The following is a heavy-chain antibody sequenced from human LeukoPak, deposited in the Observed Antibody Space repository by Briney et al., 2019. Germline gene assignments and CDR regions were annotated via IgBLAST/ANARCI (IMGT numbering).Heavy chain of an antibody. Sequence: GGSLRLSCAASGFTFSSYSMNWVRQAPGKGLEWVSYISSSSSTIYYADSVKGRFTISRDNAKNSLYLQMNSLRAEDTAVYYCARVGPLVPAAPYFDYRGQGTLVTVSS. CDR2: ISSSSSTI. J-gene: IGHJ4*02. V-gene: IGHV3-48*01. CDR3: ARVGPLVPAAPYFDY. D-gene: IGHD2-2*01. CDR1: GFTFSSYS.